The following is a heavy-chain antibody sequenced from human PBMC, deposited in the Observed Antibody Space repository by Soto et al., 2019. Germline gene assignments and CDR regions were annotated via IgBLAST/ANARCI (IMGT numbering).Heavy chain of an antibody. CDR1: GFTFTRYS. CDR3: ARESEDLTSNFDY. Sequence: GGSLRLSCAASGFTFTRYSINWVRQAPGKGLEWVSSISSTTNYIYYGDSMKGRFTISRDNAKNSLYLEMNSLRAEDTAVYYCARESEDLTSNFDYCGQGTLVTVSS. J-gene: IGHJ4*02. V-gene: IGHV3-21*06. CDR2: ISSTTNYI.